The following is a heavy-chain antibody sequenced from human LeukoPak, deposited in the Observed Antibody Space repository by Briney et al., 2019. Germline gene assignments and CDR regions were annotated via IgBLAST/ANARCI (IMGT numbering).Heavy chain of an antibody. V-gene: IGHV3-23*01. CDR1: GFTFSSYA. CDR2: ISGSGGST. J-gene: IGHJ6*02. Sequence: PGGSLRLSCAASGFTFSSYAMSWVRQAPGKGLEWVSAISGSGGSTYYADSVKGRFTISRDNSKNTLYLQMNSLRAEDTAVYYCAKARRYCSGGSCYSDYYYGMDVWGQGTTVTVSS. D-gene: IGHD2-15*01. CDR3: AKARRYCSGGSCYSDYYYGMDV.